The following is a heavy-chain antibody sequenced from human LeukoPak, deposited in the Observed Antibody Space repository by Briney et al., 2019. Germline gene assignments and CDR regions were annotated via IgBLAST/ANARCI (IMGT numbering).Heavy chain of an antibody. CDR2: ITSDGSST. CDR3: ARGERGYSGYDYGLDY. J-gene: IGHJ4*02. Sequence: GGSLRLSCAASGFTFSSYWMHWVRQAPGKGLVWVSRITSDGSSTNYADSVKGRFTISRDNAKSTLYLQMNSLRAEDTAVYYCARGERGYSGYDYGLDYWGQGTLVTVSS. CDR1: GFTFSSYW. D-gene: IGHD5-12*01. V-gene: IGHV3-74*01.